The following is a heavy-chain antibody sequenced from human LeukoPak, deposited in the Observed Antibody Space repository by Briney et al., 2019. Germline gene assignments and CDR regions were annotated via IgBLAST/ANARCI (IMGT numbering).Heavy chain of an antibody. CDR3: ARGRVGGV. D-gene: IGHD3-16*01. CDR2: MDPNGGNT. CDR1: GYTFTSYD. V-gene: IGHV1-8*01. Sequence: GASVKVSCKASGYTFTSYDMNWVRQATGQGLEWVGWMDPNGGNTGYAQKFQGRVTLTRNTSISTAYMELTSLRSEDTAVYYCARGRVGGVWGQGTLVTVSS. J-gene: IGHJ4*02.